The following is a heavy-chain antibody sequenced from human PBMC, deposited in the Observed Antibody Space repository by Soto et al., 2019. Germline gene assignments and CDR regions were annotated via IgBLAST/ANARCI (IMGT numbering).Heavy chain of an antibody. Sequence: EVQLVECGGGLVKPGGSLRLSCAGSGFTFSNAWMSWVRRAPGKGLEWVGRIKSDAYGGAIDYAAPVKGRFTISRDDSKNRLFMQMNNLRAGDTAVYSCTTTKGRLEPPTDDFWGQGTPVIVSS. CDR1: GFTFSNAW. V-gene: IGHV3-15*01. D-gene: IGHD2-8*01. J-gene: IGHJ4*02. CDR3: TTTKGRLEPPTDDF. CDR2: IKSDAYGGAI.